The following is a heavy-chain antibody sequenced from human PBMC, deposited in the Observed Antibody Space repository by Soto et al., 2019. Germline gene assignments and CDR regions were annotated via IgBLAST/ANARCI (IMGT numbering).Heavy chain of an antibody. J-gene: IGHJ4*02. CDR2: IKNDGSGT. D-gene: IGHD3-22*01. Sequence: EVQLVESGGGLVQPGGSLRLSCAASGFTFSTYWMHWVRQAPGKGLVWVSRIKNDGSGTYYVDSVEGRFTISRDNAKNALYRQMNSLGAEDTAVYYCVRGDGDYYDGNGYLGRNWGQGTLVTVSS. V-gene: IGHV3-74*01. CDR1: GFTFSTYW. CDR3: VRGDGDYYDGNGYLGRN.